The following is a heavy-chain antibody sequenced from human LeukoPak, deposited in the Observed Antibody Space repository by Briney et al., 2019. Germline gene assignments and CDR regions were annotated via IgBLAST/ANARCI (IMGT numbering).Heavy chain of an antibody. V-gene: IGHV1-2*02. J-gene: IGHJ4*02. D-gene: IGHD2-21*01. Sequence: ASVKVSCKASGSTFTGYYMRWVRQAPGQGLEWMGWINPNSGGTNYAQKFQGRVTMTRDTSISTAYVELSRLRSDDRAVYYCARAHIGNDLLIDYWGQGTLVTVSP. CDR1: GSTFTGYY. CDR2: INPNSGGT. CDR3: ARAHIGNDLLIDY.